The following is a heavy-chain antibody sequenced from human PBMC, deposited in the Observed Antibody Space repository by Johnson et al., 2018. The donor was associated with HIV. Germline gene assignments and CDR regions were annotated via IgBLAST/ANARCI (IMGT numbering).Heavy chain of an antibody. J-gene: IGHJ3*02. V-gene: IGHV3-11*04. CDR2: ISWNSGSI. CDR3: ARDREYGLAWGWALDI. CDR1: GFTFSDYY. D-gene: IGHD6-19*01. Sequence: QVQLVESGGGLVKPGGSLRLSCAASGFTFSDYYMSWIRQAPGKGLEWVSGISWNSGSIGYADSVKGRFTISRDNSKNTLYLQTNSLRGEDTAVYYCARDREYGLAWGWALDIWGQGTMVTVSS.